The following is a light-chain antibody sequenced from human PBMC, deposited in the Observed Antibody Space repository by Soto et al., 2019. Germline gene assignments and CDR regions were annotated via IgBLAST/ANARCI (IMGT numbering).Light chain of an antibody. CDR3: QQYNNWPQT. CDR1: QSVSDN. V-gene: IGKV3-15*01. Sequence: EIVMTQSPATLSVSPGERATLSCRASQSVSDNLAWYQQKRGQAPRLLIYGASTRATGIPARFSGSGSGTEFTLTISSLQSEDFAVYYCQQYNNWPQTFGQGTKVDIK. CDR2: GAS. J-gene: IGKJ1*01.